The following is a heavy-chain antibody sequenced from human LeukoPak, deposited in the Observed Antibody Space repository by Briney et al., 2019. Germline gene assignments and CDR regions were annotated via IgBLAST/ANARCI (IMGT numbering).Heavy chain of an antibody. V-gene: IGHV1-8*02. CDR1: GYTFTSYY. CDR3: ARATLEYSYVPVGYYYYMDV. D-gene: IGHD5-18*01. Sequence: GASVKVSCKASGYTFTSYYMHWVRQAPGQGLEWTGWMNPNSGNTGYAQKFQGRVTMTRNTSISTAYMELSSLRSEDTAVYYCARATLEYSYVPVGYYYYMDVWGKGTTVTISS. J-gene: IGHJ6*03. CDR2: MNPNSGNT.